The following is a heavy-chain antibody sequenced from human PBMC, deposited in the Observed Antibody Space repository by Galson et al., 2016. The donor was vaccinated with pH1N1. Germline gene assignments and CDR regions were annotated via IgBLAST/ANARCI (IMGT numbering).Heavy chain of an antibody. D-gene: IGHD3-10*01. Sequence: SLRLSCAASGFTFSSYSMNWVRQAPGKGLEWVSSISSSSYVDYADSVKGRFTISRDNAKNSLYLQMNSLRAEDTAVYYCARGLGLWFGELSDPTWDYWGQGTLVTVSS. CDR1: GFTFSSYS. CDR3: ARGLGLWFGELSDPTWDY. CDR2: ISSSSYV. J-gene: IGHJ4*02. V-gene: IGHV3-21*01.